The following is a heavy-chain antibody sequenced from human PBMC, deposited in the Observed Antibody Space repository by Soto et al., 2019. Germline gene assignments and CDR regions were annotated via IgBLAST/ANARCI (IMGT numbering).Heavy chain of an antibody. CDR1: GFSFSSYA. J-gene: IGHJ4*02. CDR2: ISGGGDST. D-gene: IGHD6-19*01. V-gene: IGHV3-23*01. Sequence: VQLLDSGGGFVQPGGSLRLSCAASGFSFSSYAMSWVRQAPGKGLEWVSTISGGGDSTYFADSVKGRYTIARDNSKNTLVLQMSSLRGEDTAVYYCAHGQIVAGAKLRCDYWGQGTLVTVSS. CDR3: AHGQIVAGAKLRCDY.